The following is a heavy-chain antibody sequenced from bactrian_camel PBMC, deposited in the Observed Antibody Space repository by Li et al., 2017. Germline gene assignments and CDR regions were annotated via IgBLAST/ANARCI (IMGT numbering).Heavy chain of an antibody. Sequence: VQLVESGGGLVQPGGSLRLSCKGSGFTFDSYAMSWVRQAPGKGLEWVSAINGVGTTAYADSVKGRCTIARDNTKNTVYLQMISLESEDTALYYCAAGPWYTDEYKYWGQGTQVTVS. V-gene: IGHV3S40*01. CDR1: GFTFDSYA. CDR2: INGVGTT. D-gene: IGHD6*01. CDR3: AAGPWYTDEYKY. J-gene: IGHJ4*01.